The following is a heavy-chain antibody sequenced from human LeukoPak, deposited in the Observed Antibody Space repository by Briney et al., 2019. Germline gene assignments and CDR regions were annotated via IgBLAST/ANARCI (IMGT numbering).Heavy chain of an antibody. Sequence: ASVKVSCKASGGTFSSYAISWVRQAPGQGLEWMGRIIPILGIANYAQKFQGRVTITADKSTSTAYMELSSLRSEDTAVYYCARRGSSTSDGMDVWGQRTTVTVSS. J-gene: IGHJ6*02. D-gene: IGHD2-2*01. CDR3: ARRGSSTSDGMDV. V-gene: IGHV1-69*04. CDR1: GGTFSSYA. CDR2: IIPILGIA.